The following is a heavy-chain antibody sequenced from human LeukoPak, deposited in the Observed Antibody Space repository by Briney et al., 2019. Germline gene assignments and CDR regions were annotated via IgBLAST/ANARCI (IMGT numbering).Heavy chain of an antibody. J-gene: IGHJ4*03. V-gene: IGHV5-51*01. CDR1: GYTFTTYW. Sequence: GESLKISCKGSGYTFTTYWIAWVRQMPGKGLEWMGIIYPGDSDTRYSPSFQGLITISADKSISTAYLQWSSLKASDAAIYYCATSAGSSYFDNWGQGTLVTVSS. D-gene: IGHD5/OR15-5a*01. CDR2: IYPGDSDT. CDR3: ATSAGSSYFDN.